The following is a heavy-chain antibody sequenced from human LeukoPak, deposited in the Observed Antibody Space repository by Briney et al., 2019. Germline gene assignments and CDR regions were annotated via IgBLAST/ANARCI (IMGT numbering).Heavy chain of an antibody. CDR1: GFTFDIYA. CDR2: MSYDRSNK. V-gene: IGHV3-30*04. CDR3: ARDQIQHCSDGSCYVIDN. Sequence: GGSLRLSCAASGFTFDIYAMHWVRQAPGKGLEWVAVMSYDRSNKYYADSVKGRFTISRDNSQNTVHLQMSSLRVADMAVYFCARDQIQHCSDGSCYVIDNWDPGTLVAVSS. D-gene: IGHD2-15*01. J-gene: IGHJ4*02.